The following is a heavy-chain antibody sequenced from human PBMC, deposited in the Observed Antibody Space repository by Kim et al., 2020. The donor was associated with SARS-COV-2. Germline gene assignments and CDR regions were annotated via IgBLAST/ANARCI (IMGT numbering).Heavy chain of an antibody. J-gene: IGHJ3*02. CDR2: IYYSGST. CDR1: GGSISSYY. V-gene: IGHV4-59*01. Sequence: SETLSLTCTVSGGSISSYYWSWIRQPPGKGLEWIGYIYYSGSTNYNPSLKSRVTISVDTSKNQFSLKLSSVTAADTAVYYCAREGLRRGAFDIWGQGTMVTVSS. D-gene: IGHD4-17*01. CDR3: AREGLRRGAFDI.